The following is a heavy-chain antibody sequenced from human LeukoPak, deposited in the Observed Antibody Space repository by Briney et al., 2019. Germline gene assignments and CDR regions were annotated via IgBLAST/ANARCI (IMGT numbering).Heavy chain of an antibody. CDR1: GGSISSYY. CDR2: IYTSGST. Sequence: SETLSLTCTVSGGSISSYYWSWIRQPAGEGLEWIGRIYTSGSTNYNPSLKSRVTMSVDTSKNQFSLKLSSVTAADTAVYYCARDPYYYDSSGYFNWFDPWGQGTLVTVSS. J-gene: IGHJ5*02. V-gene: IGHV4-4*07. CDR3: ARDPYYYDSSGYFNWFDP. D-gene: IGHD3-22*01.